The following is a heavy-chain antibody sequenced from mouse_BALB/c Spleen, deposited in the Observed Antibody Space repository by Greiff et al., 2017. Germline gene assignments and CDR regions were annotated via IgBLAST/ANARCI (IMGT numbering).Heavy chain of an antibody. Sequence: EVQRVESGGGLVKPGGSLKLSCAASGFTFSDYYMYWVRQTPEKRLEWVATISDGGSYTYYPDSVKGRFTISRDNAKNNLYLQMSSLKSEDTAMYYCARRWGSLYAMDYWGQGTSVTVSS. CDR3: ARRWGSLYAMDY. V-gene: IGHV5-4*02. CDR1: GFTFSDYY. CDR2: ISDGGSYT. J-gene: IGHJ4*01. D-gene: IGHD2-3*01.